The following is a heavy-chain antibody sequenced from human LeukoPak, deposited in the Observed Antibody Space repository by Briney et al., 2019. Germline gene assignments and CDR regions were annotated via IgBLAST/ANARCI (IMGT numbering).Heavy chain of an antibody. CDR1: GGSFSGYY. CDR3: ARGDIAMAT. D-gene: IGHD5-18*01. V-gene: IGHV4-34*01. Sequence: SETLSLTCAVYGGSFSGYYWSWIRQPPGKGLEWIGEINHSGSTNYNPSLKSRVTISVDTSKNQFSLKLSSVTAADTAVYYCARGDIAMATWGQGTLVTVSS. J-gene: IGHJ5*02. CDR2: INHSGST.